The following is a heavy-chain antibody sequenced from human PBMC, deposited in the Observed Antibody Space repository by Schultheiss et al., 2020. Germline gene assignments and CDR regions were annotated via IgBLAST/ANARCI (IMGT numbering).Heavy chain of an antibody. Sequence: SQTLSLTCAVYGGSFSGYYWSWIRQPPGKGLEWIGSIYYSGSTYYNPSLKSRVTISVDRSKNQFSLKLSSVTAADTAVYYCARGPYYYGSGSYYSWFDPWGQGTLVTVSS. V-gene: IGHV4-34*01. D-gene: IGHD3-10*01. CDR3: ARGPYYYGSGSYYSWFDP. CDR1: GGSFSGYY. CDR2: IYYSGST. J-gene: IGHJ5*02.